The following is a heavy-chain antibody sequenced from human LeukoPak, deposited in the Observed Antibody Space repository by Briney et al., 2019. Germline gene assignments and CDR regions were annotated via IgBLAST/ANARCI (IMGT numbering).Heavy chain of an antibody. CDR3: ARDFSLVVGASDS. V-gene: IGHV3-23*01. CDR1: GFTFSAYA. CDR2: MSLSGGPT. J-gene: IGHJ5*02. Sequence: GGSLRLSCAASGFTFSAYAMAWVRRPPGRGLEWVSTMSLSGGPTHYADAVEGRFTISRDDSKSTLYLHINNLRAEDTAVYYCARDFSLVVGASDSWGKGTLVTVSS. D-gene: IGHD1-26*01.